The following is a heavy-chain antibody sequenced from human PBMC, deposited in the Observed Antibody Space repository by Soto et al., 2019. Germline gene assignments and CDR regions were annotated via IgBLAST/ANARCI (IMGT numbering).Heavy chain of an antibody. CDR3: ARTKYYYDSSGYWDDY. CDR2: INPSGGST. V-gene: IGHV1-46*01. J-gene: IGHJ4*02. D-gene: IGHD3-22*01. Sequence: GASVKVSCKASGYTFTSYYMHWVRQAPGQGLEWMGIINPSGGSTSYAQKFQGRVTMTRDTSTSTVYMELSSLRSEDTAVYYCARTKYYYDSSGYWDDYWGQGTLVTVSS. CDR1: GYTFTSYY.